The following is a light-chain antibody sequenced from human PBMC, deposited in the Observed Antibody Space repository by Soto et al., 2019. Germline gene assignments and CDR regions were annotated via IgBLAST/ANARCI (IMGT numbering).Light chain of an antibody. V-gene: IGKV1-6*01. J-gene: IGKJ5*01. CDR1: QGISND. CDR3: LQDYNYFG. Sequence: IQMTQSPSSLSASVGDRVTITCRASQGISNDLGWYQQKPGKAPKLLIYAASSLQSGVPSRFSGSGSGTDFTLTISSLQPEDVATYYCLQDYNYFGFGQGTRLEIK. CDR2: AAS.